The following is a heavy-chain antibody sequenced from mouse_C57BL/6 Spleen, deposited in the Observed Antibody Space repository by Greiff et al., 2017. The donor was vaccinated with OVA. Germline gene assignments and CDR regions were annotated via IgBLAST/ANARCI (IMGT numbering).Heavy chain of an antibody. V-gene: IGHV1-64*01. CDR1: GYTFTSYW. CDR3: ALMVTAYYYAMDY. D-gene: IGHD2-2*01. Sequence: VQLQQPGAELVKPGASVKLSCKASGYTFTSYWMHWVKQRPGQGLEWIGMIHPNSGSTNYNEKFKSKATLTVDKSSSTAYMQLSSLTSEDSAVYYCALMVTAYYYAMDYWGQGTSVTVSS. J-gene: IGHJ4*01. CDR2: IHPNSGST.